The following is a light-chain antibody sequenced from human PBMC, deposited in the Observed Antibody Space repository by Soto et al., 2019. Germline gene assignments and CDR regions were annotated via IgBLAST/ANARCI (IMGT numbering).Light chain of an antibody. CDR3: TSYAGGNNV. CDR2: EVN. J-gene: IGLJ1*01. V-gene: IGLV2-8*01. Sequence: QSALTQPPSASGSPGQSVTISCTGTSGDVGGYNYVSWYQQYPGKVPKLMVYEVNKRPSGVPDRFSGSKSGNTASLTVSGLRADDEADYYCTSYAGGNNVFGTGTKLTVL. CDR1: SGDVGGYNY.